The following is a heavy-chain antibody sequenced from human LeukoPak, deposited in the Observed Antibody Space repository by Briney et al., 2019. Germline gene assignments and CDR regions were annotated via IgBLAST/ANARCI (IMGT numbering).Heavy chain of an antibody. J-gene: IGHJ3*02. Sequence: PSETLSLTCTVSGGSISSYYWSWIRQPPGKGLEGSGYIYYSGSTNYNPSLKSRVTISVDTSKNQFSLKLSSVTAADTAVYYCATHYSSTYYDFWSGQTDAFDIWGQGTMVTVSS. CDR1: GGSISSYY. CDR3: ATHYSSTYYDFWSGQTDAFDI. D-gene: IGHD3-3*01. CDR2: IYYSGST. V-gene: IGHV4-59*08.